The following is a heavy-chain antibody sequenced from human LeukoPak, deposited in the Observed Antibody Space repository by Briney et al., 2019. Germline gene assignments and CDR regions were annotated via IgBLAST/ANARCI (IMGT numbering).Heavy chain of an antibody. V-gene: IGHV3-30-3*01. D-gene: IGHD5-12*01. Sequence: GGSLRLSCAASGFTLSSYAMHWVRQAPGKGLEWVAVISYDGSNKYYADSVKGRFTISRDNSKNTLYLQMNSLRAEDTAVNYCAREYQWLRYYFDYWGQGTLVTVSS. CDR3: AREYQWLRYYFDY. CDR1: GFTLSSYA. CDR2: ISYDGSNK. J-gene: IGHJ4*02.